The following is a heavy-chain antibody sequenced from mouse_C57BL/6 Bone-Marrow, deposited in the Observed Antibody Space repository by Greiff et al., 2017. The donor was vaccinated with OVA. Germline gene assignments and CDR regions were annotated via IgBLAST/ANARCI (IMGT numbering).Heavy chain of an antibody. V-gene: IGHV5-16*01. Sequence: EVQRVESEGGLVQPGSSMKLSCTASGFTFSDYYMAWVRQVPEKGLEWVANINYDGSSTYYLDSLKSRFIISRDNAKNILYLQMSSLKSEDTATYYCAREGTGEAENFDVWGTGTTVTVSS. J-gene: IGHJ1*03. CDR1: GFTFSDYY. CDR2: INYDGSST. D-gene: IGHD6-1*01. CDR3: AREGTGEAENFDV.